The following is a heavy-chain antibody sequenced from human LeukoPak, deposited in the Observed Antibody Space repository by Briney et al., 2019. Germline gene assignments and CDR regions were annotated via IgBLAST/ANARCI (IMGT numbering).Heavy chain of an antibody. J-gene: IGHJ4*02. CDR1: GFTFSSYN. V-gene: IGHV3-48*02. Sequence: GGSLRLSCAASGFTFSSYNMNWVRQAPGKGLEWVSYISPGSSTIYYADSVKGRFTISRDNAKNSLYLQMNSLRDEDTAVYYCARDGPWIQLSWAFDYWGQGTLVTVSS. D-gene: IGHD5-18*01. CDR2: ISPGSSTI. CDR3: ARDGPWIQLSWAFDY.